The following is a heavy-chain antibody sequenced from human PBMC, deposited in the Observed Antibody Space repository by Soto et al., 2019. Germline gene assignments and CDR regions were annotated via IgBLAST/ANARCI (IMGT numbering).Heavy chain of an antibody. J-gene: IGHJ6*02. CDR3: ARSQGSSTSLEIYYYYYYGMDG. V-gene: IGHV1-69*01. CDR2: IIPISDTT. D-gene: IGHD2-2*01. CDR1: GGTFSSYA. Sequence: QVQLVQSGAEVKKPGSSVKVSCKASGGTFSSYAISWVRQAPGQALEWMGGIIPISDTTNYAQKFQGRITITADESTSTAYMELSSLRSEDTAVYYCARSQGSSTSLEIYYYYYYGMDGWGQGTTVTVSS.